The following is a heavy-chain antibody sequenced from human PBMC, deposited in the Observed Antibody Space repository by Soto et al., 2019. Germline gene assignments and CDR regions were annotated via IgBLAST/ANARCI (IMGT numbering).Heavy chain of an antibody. CDR3: ARGRLGYYDSSGYYYGNDAFDI. J-gene: IGHJ3*02. Sequence: QVQLVQSRAEVKKPGSSVKVSCKASGGTFSSYAISWVRQAPGQGLEWMGGIIPIFGTANYAQKFQGRVTITADKSTSTAYMELSSLRSEDTAVYYCARGRLGYYDSSGYYYGNDAFDIWGQGTMVTVSS. CDR1: GGTFSSYA. D-gene: IGHD3-22*01. CDR2: IIPIFGTA. V-gene: IGHV1-69*06.